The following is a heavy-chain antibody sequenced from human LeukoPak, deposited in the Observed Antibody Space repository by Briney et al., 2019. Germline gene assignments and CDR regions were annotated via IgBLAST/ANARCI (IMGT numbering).Heavy chain of an antibody. CDR1: GFTFSSYS. V-gene: IGHV3-30-3*01. CDR3: ARDYGGNSDFDY. Sequence: PGESLRLSCAASGFTFSSYSMHWVRQAPGKGLEWVAVISDDGINKYYADSVKGRFTISRDNSRNTLYLQMNSLRAEDTAVYYCARDYGGNSDFDYWGQGTLVTVSS. J-gene: IGHJ4*02. CDR2: ISDDGINK. D-gene: IGHD4-23*01.